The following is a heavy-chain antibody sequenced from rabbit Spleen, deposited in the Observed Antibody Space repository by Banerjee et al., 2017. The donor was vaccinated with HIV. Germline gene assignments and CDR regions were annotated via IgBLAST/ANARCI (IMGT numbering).Heavy chain of an antibody. D-gene: IGHD8-1*01. J-gene: IGHJ6*01. CDR1: GFSFSDRDV. Sequence: QEQLVESGGGLVKPEGSLTLTCKASGFSFSDRDVMCWVRQAPGKGLEWIACINTATGKAVYASWAKGRFTISKPSSTTVTLQMTRLSAADTATYFCARDTASSFSSYGMDLWAKAPSSPS. CDR2: INTATGKA. V-gene: IGHV1S45*01. CDR3: ARDTASSFSSYGMDL.